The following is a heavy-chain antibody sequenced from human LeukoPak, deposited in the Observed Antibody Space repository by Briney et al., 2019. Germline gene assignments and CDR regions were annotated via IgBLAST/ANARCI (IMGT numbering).Heavy chain of an antibody. CDR3: ARVSIYDFWSGPFDY. CDR2: ISSSSSTI. CDR1: GFTLSSYS. D-gene: IGHD3-3*01. J-gene: IGHJ4*02. V-gene: IGHV3-48*04. Sequence: GGSLRLSCAASGFTLSSYSMNWVRQAPGKGLEWVSYISSSSSTIYYADSVKGRFTISRDNAKNSLYLQMNSLRAEDTAVYYCARVSIYDFWSGPFDYWGQGTLVTVSS.